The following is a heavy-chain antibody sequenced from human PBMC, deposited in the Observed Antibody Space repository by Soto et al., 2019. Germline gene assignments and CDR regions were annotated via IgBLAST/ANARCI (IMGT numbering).Heavy chain of an antibody. J-gene: IGHJ4*02. CDR3: TRDSTAVTTDF. Sequence: GGSLRLSCADSGLIVNSNYVSWVRQAPGKGLEWVSVIYHGGNTYYADSVKGRFTISRDSSNTTVFLQMNSLRSEDTAVYYCTRDSTAVTTDFWGQGTLVTVSS. V-gene: IGHV3-53*01. CDR2: IYHGGNT. D-gene: IGHD4-17*01. CDR1: GLIVNSNY.